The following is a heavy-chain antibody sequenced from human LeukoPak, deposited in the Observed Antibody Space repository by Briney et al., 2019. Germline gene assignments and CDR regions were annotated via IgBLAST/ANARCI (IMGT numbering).Heavy chain of an antibody. Sequence: GGSLRLSCAASAFTFNPYGMSWVRQPPGKGLEWVSSITSTSVSTYYAASVKGRFTISRDNAKNSLYLQMNSLRAEDTAVYYCARTYYDILTSYNPYFDYWGQGTLVTVSS. CDR3: ARTYYDILTSYNPYFDY. V-gene: IGHV3-21*01. J-gene: IGHJ4*02. D-gene: IGHD3-9*01. CDR1: AFTFNPYG. CDR2: ITSTSVST.